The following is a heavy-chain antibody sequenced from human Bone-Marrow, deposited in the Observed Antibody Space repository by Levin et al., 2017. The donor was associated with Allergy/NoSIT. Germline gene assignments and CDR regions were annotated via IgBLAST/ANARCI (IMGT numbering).Heavy chain of an antibody. D-gene: IGHD3-22*01. CDR1: GDSISSSY. J-gene: IGHJ4*02. V-gene: IGHV4-59*01. CDR2: MFYSGST. CDR3: ARSRHYLDGSGIYQEKYTFDY. Sequence: SQTLSLTCTVSGDSISSSYWSWIRQPPGKGLEWIGYMFYSGSTNYNPSLKSRVTISVGTSKNQISLKLSSVTAADTTVYYCARSRHYLDGSGIYQEKYTFDYWGQGTLVTVSS.